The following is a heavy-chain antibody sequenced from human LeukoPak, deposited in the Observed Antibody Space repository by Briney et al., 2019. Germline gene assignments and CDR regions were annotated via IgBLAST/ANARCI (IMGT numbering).Heavy chain of an antibody. J-gene: IGHJ4*02. CDR3: ARGEGGYDPFDY. V-gene: IGHV3-48*03. D-gene: IGHD5-12*01. CDR1: GFTFSSYE. CDR2: ISSSGSTI. Sequence: GGSLRLSCAASGFTFSSYEMNWVRQAPGKGLEWVSYISSSGSTIYYADSVKGRFTISRDNAQNSLYLQMNSLRAEDTAVYYCARGEGGYDPFDYWGQGTLVTVSS.